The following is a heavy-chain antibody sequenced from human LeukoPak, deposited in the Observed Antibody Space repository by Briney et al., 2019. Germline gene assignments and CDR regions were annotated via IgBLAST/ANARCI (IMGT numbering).Heavy chain of an antibody. D-gene: IGHD6-19*01. V-gene: IGHV3-21*04. J-gene: IGHJ4*02. CDR1: AFTFSSYS. Sequence: GGSLRLSCAASAFTFSSYSMNWVRQAPGKGLEWVSSISSSSTYIYYADSVKGRFTISRDNSKNTLYLQMNSLRAEDTAVYYCAKDLGYSSGWYFDYWGQGTLVTVSS. CDR2: ISSSSTYI. CDR3: AKDLGYSSGWYFDY.